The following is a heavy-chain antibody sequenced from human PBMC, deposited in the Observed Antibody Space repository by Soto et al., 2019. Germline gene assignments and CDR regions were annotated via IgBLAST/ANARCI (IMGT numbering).Heavy chain of an antibody. CDR2: LSHDGSNK. Sequence: PGGSLRLSCAASRFTFSTYGMHCVRQAPGKGLEWVAALSHDGSNKYYAGSVKGRFTISGDNSKNTLYLEMDSLRLDDTAVYYCAKEGVSFSTSCSRCYGRDVWGQGTPVTVSS. CDR3: AKEGVSFSTSCSRCYGRDV. CDR1: RFTFSTYG. J-gene: IGHJ6*02. V-gene: IGHV3-30*18. D-gene: IGHD2-2*01.